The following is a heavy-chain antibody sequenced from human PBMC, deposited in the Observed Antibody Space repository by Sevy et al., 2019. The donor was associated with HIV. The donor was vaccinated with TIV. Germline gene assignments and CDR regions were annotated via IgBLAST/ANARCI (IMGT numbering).Heavy chain of an antibody. Sequence: GGSLRLSCAASGFDFSIYSMSWVRQAPGKGMEWVSTLSFGCGKINYADSVKGRFTISRDNSKSSVYLQMNNMRVEDTAVYYCAREGCTKPHDYWGQGTLVTVSS. V-gene: IGHV3-23*01. J-gene: IGHJ4*02. CDR2: LSFGCGKI. CDR3: AREGCTKPHDY. CDR1: GFDFSIYS. D-gene: IGHD2-8*01.